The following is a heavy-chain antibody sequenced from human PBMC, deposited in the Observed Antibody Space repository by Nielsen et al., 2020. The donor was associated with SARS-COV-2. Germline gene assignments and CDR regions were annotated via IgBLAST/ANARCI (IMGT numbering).Heavy chain of an antibody. D-gene: IGHD6-6*01. V-gene: IGHV3-21*04. CDR3: AKIAAVYDAFDI. CDR2: ISSSSSYI. Sequence: GESLKISCAASGFTFSSYSMNWVRQAPGKGLEWVSSISSSSSYIYYADSVKGRFTISRDNAKNSLYLQMNSLRAEDTALYYCAKIAAVYDAFDIWGQGTMVTVSS. CDR1: GFTFSSYS. J-gene: IGHJ3*02.